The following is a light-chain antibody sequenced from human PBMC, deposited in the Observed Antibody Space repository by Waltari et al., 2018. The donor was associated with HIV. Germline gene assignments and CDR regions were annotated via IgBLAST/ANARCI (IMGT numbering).Light chain of an antibody. CDR3: GTWDSSLSAGV. V-gene: IGLV1-51*01. CDR1: NSNIGNNY. J-gene: IGLJ2*01. Sequence: QSVLTQPPSVSAAPGQKVTLSCSGSNSNIGNNYVYWYQQLPGTAPKLLIYDNNKRPSGIPDRFSGSKSGASATLGITGLQTGDEADYYCGTWDSSLSAGVFGGGTKLTVL. CDR2: DNN.